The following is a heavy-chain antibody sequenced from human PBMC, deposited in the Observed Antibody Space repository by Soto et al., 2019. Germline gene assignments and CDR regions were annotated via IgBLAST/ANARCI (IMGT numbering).Heavy chain of an antibody. CDR2: IYRTYGRSRT. Sequence: EEQLVESGGGLVQSGGSLRLSCAASGFSVSEKHMSWVRQAPGEGLERVSIIYRTYGRSRTGYADSVTGRFTLSRDNSMNTLSLQLTTRRAEDTAVYYCARAHRSAFEVWGQGAMVIVSS. V-gene: IGHV3-66*01. J-gene: IGHJ3*01. CDR1: GFSVSEKH. CDR3: ARAHRSAFEV.